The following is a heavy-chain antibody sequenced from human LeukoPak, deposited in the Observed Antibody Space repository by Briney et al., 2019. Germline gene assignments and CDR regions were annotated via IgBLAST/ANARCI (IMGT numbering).Heavy chain of an antibody. J-gene: IGHJ4*02. V-gene: IGHV4-34*01. CDR2: IYHSGST. CDR1: GGSFSGYY. CDR3: ARAGGDGGNSGEFEN. D-gene: IGHD3-10*01. Sequence: SETLSLTCAVYGGSFSGYYWSWIRQYPGKGLEWIGNIYHSGSTHYNPSLKSRVTISLDTSKNQFSLKLTSVTAADTAVYFCARAGGDGGNSGEFENWGQGTLVTVSS.